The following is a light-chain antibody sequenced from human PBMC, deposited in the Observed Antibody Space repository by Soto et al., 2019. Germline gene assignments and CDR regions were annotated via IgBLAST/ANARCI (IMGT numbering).Light chain of an antibody. CDR3: CSYGGSYTWV. V-gene: IGLV2-11*01. Sequence: QSALTQPRSVSGSPGQSVTISCTGTSGDVGGYNFVSWYQQNPGKAPTLMIFDVSQRPSGVPDRFSGSKSGNTASLTISGLQADDEADYYCCSYGGSYTWVFGGGTQLTVL. CDR1: SGDVGGYNF. J-gene: IGLJ3*02. CDR2: DVS.